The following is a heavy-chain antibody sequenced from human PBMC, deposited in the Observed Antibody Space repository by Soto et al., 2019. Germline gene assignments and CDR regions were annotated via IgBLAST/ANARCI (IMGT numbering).Heavy chain of an antibody. CDR2: ISYNGNLE. CDR3: AKEQTMYNSGWVFDS. J-gene: IGHJ4*02. Sequence: QVQLVESGGGVVQPGRSLRLSCAASGFAFSNYGMQWVRQAPGKGLEWVAVISYNGNLEYYADSVKGRFTLSRDNSKNTVDLRMNSLRVEDTAVYYWAKEQTMYNSGWVFDSWGQGTLVTVSS. CDR1: GFAFSNYG. D-gene: IGHD6-19*01. V-gene: IGHV3-30*18.